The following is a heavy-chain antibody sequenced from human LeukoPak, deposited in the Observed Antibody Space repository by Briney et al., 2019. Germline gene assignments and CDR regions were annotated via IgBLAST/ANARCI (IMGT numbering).Heavy chain of an antibody. Sequence: GELLKISCKGSGYSFTSYWIGWVRQMPGKGLEWMGIIYPGDSDTRYSPSFQGQVTISADKSISTAYLQWSSLKASDTDMYYCARPHHYDSSGYYPGAFDIWGQGTMVTVSS. CDR1: GYSFTSYW. CDR3: ARPHHYDSSGYYPGAFDI. V-gene: IGHV5-51*01. D-gene: IGHD3-22*01. J-gene: IGHJ3*02. CDR2: IYPGDSDT.